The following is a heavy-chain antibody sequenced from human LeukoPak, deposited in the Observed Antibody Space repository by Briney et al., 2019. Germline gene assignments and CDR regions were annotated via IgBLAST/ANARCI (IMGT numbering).Heavy chain of an antibody. CDR3: AISDYGDYGRSVFVDY. CDR2: INTNTGNP. D-gene: IGHD4-17*01. V-gene: IGHV7-4-1*02. J-gene: IGHJ4*02. Sequence: ASVKVSCKASGYTFTSYAMNWVRQAPGQGLEWMGWINTNTGNPTYAQGFTGRFVFSLDTSVSTAYLQISSLKAEDTAMYYCAISDYGDYGRSVFVDYWGQGTLVTVSS. CDR1: GYTFTSYA.